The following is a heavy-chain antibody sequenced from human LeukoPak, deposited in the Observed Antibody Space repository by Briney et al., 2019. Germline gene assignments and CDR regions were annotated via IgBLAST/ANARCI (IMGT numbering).Heavy chain of an antibody. CDR2: IYYSGST. CDR3: ARGGKGGSSGI. CDR1: GGSISSYY. J-gene: IGHJ3*02. V-gene: IGHV4-59*01. D-gene: IGHD3-22*01. Sequence: SETPSLTCTVSGGSISSYYWSWIRQPPGKGLEWIGYIYYSGSTNYNPSLKSRVAISVDTSKNQFSLKLSSVTAADTAVYYCARGGKGGSSGIWGQGTMVTVSS.